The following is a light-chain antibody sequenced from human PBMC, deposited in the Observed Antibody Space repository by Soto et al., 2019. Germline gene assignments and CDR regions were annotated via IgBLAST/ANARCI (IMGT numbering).Light chain of an antibody. J-gene: IGKJ1*01. CDR1: QGVSSY. CDR3: QQYNSQWT. V-gene: IGKV3D-11*01. CDR2: DAS. Sequence: EVVLTQSPGTLSLSPGERATLSCRASQGVSSYLAWYQQKPGQAPRLLIYDASNRATGIPARFSGSGPGTDFTLTISSLQPDDFATYYCQQYNSQWTFGQGTKVDI.